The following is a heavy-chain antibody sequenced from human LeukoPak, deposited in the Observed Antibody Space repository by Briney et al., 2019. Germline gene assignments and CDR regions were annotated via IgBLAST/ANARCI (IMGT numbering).Heavy chain of an antibody. CDR3: AKCVGSGRGYGMDV. V-gene: IGHV3-23*01. Sequence: PGGSLRLSCAASGFTFSSYAMSWVRQAPGKGLEWVSAISGSGGSTYYADSVKGRFTISRDNSKNTLYLQMNSLRAEDTAVYYCAKCVGSGRGYGMDVWGQGTTVTVSS. CDR2: ISGSGGST. D-gene: IGHD3-10*01. J-gene: IGHJ6*02. CDR1: GFTFSSYA.